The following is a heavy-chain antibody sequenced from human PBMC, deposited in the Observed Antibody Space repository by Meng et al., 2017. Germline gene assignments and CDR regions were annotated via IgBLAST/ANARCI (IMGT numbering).Heavy chain of an antibody. CDR3: ARYRVGGTAAQFDY. Sequence: QVPRQMPGLGSGEPSKTPSLTGTVSCGSFSGGGCCYTWIRQHPGKGLEFIGYSYYIGITDYNPSLKKRLTRAVVTSQNQFSLNLISVTAADTAVYYCARYRVGGTAAQFDYWGQGTLVTVSS. V-gene: IGHV4-31*03. CDR1: CGSFSGGGCC. J-gene: IGHJ4*02. D-gene: IGHD1-26*01. CDR2: SYYIGIT.